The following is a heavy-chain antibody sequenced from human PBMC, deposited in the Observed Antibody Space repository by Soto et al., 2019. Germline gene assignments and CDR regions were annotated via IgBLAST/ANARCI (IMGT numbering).Heavy chain of an antibody. Sequence: PGESLKISCKGSGYGFAGYWITWVRQKPWKGLGWMGRIDPSDSQTYYSPSFRGHVTISVTKSITTVFLQWSSLRASDTAMYYCARQIYDSDTGPNFQYYFDSWGQGTPVTVSS. CDR1: GYGFAGYW. J-gene: IGHJ4*02. CDR2: IDPSDSQT. CDR3: ARQIYDSDTGPNFQYYFDS. D-gene: IGHD3-22*01. V-gene: IGHV5-10-1*01.